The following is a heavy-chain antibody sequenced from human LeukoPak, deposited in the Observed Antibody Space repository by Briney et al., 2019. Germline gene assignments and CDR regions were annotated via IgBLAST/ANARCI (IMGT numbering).Heavy chain of an antibody. CDR1: ELTFSNYL. CDR2: NHSDGSST. CDR3: GIGYRNGPDY. D-gene: IGHD5-18*01. J-gene: IGHJ4*02. V-gene: IGHV3-74*01. Sequence: GGSLSLSCAPSELTFSNYLLHWVRQAPARGAVLVSRNHSDGSSTNYANSVKGRFTNSRDNAKKTLFLQRGSLRAEDTAVYYCGIGYRNGPDYWGQGTLVTVSS.